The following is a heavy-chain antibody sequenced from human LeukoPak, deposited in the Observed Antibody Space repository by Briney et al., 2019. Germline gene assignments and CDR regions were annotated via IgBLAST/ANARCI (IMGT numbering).Heavy chain of an antibody. CDR1: GFTFDDYA. V-gene: IGHV3-43*02. D-gene: IGHD2-2*01. CDR3: ASGGDIVVVPAALMDV. J-gene: IGHJ6*04. CDR2: ISGDGGST. Sequence: GGSLRLSCAASGFTFDDYAMHWVRQAPGKGLEGVSLISGDGGSTYYADSVKGRFTISRDNSKNSLYLQMNSLRTEDTALYYCASGGDIVVVPAALMDVWGKGTTVTVSS.